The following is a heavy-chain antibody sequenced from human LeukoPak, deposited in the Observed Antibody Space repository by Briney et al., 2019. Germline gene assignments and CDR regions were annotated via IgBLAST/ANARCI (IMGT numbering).Heavy chain of an antibody. CDR1: GGTFSSYA. CDR2: IIPILGIA. Sequence: ASVKVSCKASGGTFSSYAISWVRQAPGQGLEWMGRIIPILGIANYAQKFQGRVTITADKSTSTAYMELSSLRSEDTAVYYCARDSGGGSCYSCDWGQGTLVTVSS. D-gene: IGHD2-15*01. V-gene: IGHV1-69*04. J-gene: IGHJ4*02. CDR3: ARDSGGGSCYSCD.